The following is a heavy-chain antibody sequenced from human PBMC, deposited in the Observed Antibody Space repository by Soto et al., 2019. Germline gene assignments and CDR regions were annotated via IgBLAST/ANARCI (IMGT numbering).Heavy chain of an antibody. D-gene: IGHD3-10*01. CDR3: ARDPSLWFGESRFDY. V-gene: IGHV1-18*01. Sequence: ASVKVSCKASGYTFTSYGISWVRQAPGQGLEWMGWISAYNGNTNYAQKLQDRVTMTTDTSTSTAYMELRSLRSDDTAVYYCARDPSLWFGESRFDYWGQGTLVTVSS. CDR1: GYTFTSYG. J-gene: IGHJ4*02. CDR2: ISAYNGNT.